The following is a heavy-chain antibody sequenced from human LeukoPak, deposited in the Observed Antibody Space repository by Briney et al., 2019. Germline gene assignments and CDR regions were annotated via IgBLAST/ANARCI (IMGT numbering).Heavy chain of an antibody. CDR1: GVSISSYH. J-gene: IGHJ4*02. V-gene: IGHV4-59*01. CDR3: ARTYGSSWYSYYFDS. Sequence: SETLSLTCTVSGVSISSYHWSWIRQPPGKGLEWIGYIYYSGTTKYNPSLKSRVTISVDTSENQFSLKLRSVTSADTAVYYCARTYGSSWYSYYFDSWGQGTLVAVSS. D-gene: IGHD6-13*01. CDR2: IYYSGTT.